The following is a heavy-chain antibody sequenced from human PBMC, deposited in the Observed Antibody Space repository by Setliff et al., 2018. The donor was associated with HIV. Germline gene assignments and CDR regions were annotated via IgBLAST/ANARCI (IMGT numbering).Heavy chain of an antibody. Sequence: SETLSLTCAVSGYSISSGYYWGWIRQPPGKGLEWIGEIIHSGGTNYNRSLKSRVTISVDTSKNQFSLNLSSVTAADTAVYYCARGGLGVVGAIDYWSQGTLVTVSS. J-gene: IGHJ4*02. CDR1: GYSISSGYY. V-gene: IGHV4-38-2*01. D-gene: IGHD2-15*01. CDR3: ARGGLGVVGAIDY. CDR2: IIHSGGT.